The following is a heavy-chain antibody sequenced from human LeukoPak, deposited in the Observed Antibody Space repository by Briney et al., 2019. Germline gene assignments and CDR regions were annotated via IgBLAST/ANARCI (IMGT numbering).Heavy chain of an antibody. D-gene: IGHD1-14*01. V-gene: IGHV3-30*03. CDR3: ATDGGYAFDI. CDR2: ISYDGTNK. Sequence: GGSLRLSCAASGFTFSSYAMSWVRQAPGEGLEWVAVISYDGTNKYYADSVRGRFTISRDNSQNTLYLQMNNLRAEDTAVYYCATDGGYAFDIWGQGTMVTVSS. CDR1: GFTFSSYA. J-gene: IGHJ3*02.